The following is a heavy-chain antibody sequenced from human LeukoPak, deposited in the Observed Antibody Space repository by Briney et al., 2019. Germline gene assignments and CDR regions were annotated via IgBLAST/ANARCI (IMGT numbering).Heavy chain of an antibody. CDR2: ISSNGGST. D-gene: IGHD6-19*01. CDR1: GFTLRSYA. CDR3: VKDRGITYSSGWHPTFDY. V-gene: IGHV3-64D*06. Sequence: TGRSLRPSCSASGFTLRSYAMHSVRQAPGKGLESVSAISSNGGSTYQADSVKGRFTISRDNSKNTLYLQMSSLRAEDTAVYYCVKDRGITYSSGWHPTFDYWGQGTLVTVSS. J-gene: IGHJ4*02.